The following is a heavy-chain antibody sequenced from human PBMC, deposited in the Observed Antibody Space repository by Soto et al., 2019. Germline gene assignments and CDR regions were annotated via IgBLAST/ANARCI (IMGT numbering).Heavy chain of an antibody. V-gene: IGHV1-2*04. CDR1: GYTFTCYY. CDR3: ARDQRGVVTEFDY. J-gene: IGHJ4*02. CDR2: INPNSGGT. D-gene: IGHD2-15*01. Sequence: ASVKGSCKASGYTFTCYYMHWVRQAPGQGLEWMGWINPNSGGTNYAQKFQGWVTMTRDTSISTAYMELSRLRSDDTAVYYCARDQRGVVTEFDYWGQGTLVTVSS.